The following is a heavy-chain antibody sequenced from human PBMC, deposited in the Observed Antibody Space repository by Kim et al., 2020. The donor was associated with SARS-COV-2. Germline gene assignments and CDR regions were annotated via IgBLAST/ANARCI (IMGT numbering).Heavy chain of an antibody. CDR3: TRGGSTFFDY. J-gene: IGHJ4*02. D-gene: IGHD3-16*01. Sequence: STSYEDSVKGRFTISRDNAKKTLYLQMNSLRAEDTAVYYCTRGGSTFFDYWGQGNLVSVSS. CDR2: ST. V-gene: IGHV3-74*01.